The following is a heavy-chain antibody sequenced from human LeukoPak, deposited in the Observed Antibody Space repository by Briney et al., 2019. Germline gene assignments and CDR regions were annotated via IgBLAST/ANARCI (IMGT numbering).Heavy chain of an antibody. V-gene: IGHV4-4*07. Sequence: SETLSLTCTVSGGSISSYYWSWIRQPAGKGLEWIGRIYTSGSTHSNPSLKSRVTMSVDTSKNQFSLKLSSVSAADTAVYYCASSGGSRGYFDYWGQGTLVTVSS. CDR3: ASSGGSRGYFDY. J-gene: IGHJ4*02. CDR2: IYTSGST. D-gene: IGHD1-26*01. CDR1: GGSISSYY.